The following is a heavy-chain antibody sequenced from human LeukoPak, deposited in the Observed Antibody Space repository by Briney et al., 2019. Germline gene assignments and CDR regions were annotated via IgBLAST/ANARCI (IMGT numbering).Heavy chain of an antibody. J-gene: IGHJ4*02. CDR3: AREQSYYTSGSYYNVLDY. CDR2: ISTSSSYI. V-gene: IGHV3-21*01. D-gene: IGHD3-10*01. Sequence: PGGSLRLSCAASGFIFSIYSMTWVRQAPGKGLEWVSSISTSSSYIYYADSMKGRLTISRDNAKNSLYLQMNSLRAEDTAVYYCAREQSYYTSGSYYNVLDYWGQGTLVTVSS. CDR1: GFIFSIYS.